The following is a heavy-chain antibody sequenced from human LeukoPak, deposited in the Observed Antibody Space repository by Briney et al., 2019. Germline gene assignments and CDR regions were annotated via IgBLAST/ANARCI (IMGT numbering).Heavy chain of an antibody. J-gene: IGHJ4*02. V-gene: IGHV4-30-4*01. CDR2: YHSGNT. D-gene: IGHD6-13*01. Sequence: PSETLSLTCTVFGASINSDNHYWSWIRQSPGKGLEWLGYYHSGNTDYSPSLKSRVTMSVDTSKNQFSLRVNSVTAADTAIYYCARDQVSRWFYYWGQGTLVTVSS. CDR1: GASINSDNHY. CDR3: ARDQVSRWFYY.